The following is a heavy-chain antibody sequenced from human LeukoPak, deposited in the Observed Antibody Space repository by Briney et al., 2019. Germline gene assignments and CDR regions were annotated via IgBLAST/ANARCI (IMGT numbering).Heavy chain of an antibody. Sequence: SETLSLTCTVSGGSISSYYWSWIRQPPGKGLEWIGYIYYSGSTYYNPSLKSRVTISVDTSKNQFSLKLSSVTAADTAVYYCARAVLLWFGSSPFDYWGQGTLVTVSS. CDR2: IYYSGST. CDR3: ARAVLLWFGSSPFDY. V-gene: IGHV4-59*12. J-gene: IGHJ4*02. D-gene: IGHD3-10*01. CDR1: GGSISSYY.